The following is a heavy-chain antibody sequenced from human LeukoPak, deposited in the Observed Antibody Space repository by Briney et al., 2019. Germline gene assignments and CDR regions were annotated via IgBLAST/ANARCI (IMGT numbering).Heavy chain of an antibody. CDR2: ISSSSSTI. Sequence: GGSLRLSCAASGFTFSSYSMNWVRQAPGKGLEWVSYISSSSSTIYYADSVKGRFTISRDNAKNSLYLQMNSLRAEDTAVYYCARLGYCSSTSSLDAFAIWGQGTMVTVSS. J-gene: IGHJ3*02. CDR1: GFTFSSYS. CDR3: ARLGYCSSTSSLDAFAI. D-gene: IGHD2-2*01. V-gene: IGHV3-48*01.